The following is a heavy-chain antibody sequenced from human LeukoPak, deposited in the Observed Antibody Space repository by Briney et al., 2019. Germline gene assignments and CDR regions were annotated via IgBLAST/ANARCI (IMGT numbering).Heavy chain of an antibody. CDR3: AGSGRFDC. CDR1: GGTFSSCT. D-gene: IGHD1-26*01. CDR2: IIPIVETA. J-gene: IGHJ4*02. V-gene: IGHV1-69*13. Sequence: SVKVSCKVSGGTFSSCTINWVRQAPGQGFEWMGGIIPIVETADYAQKFQGRVKITADETTTTAYLELTSLRSEDTAVYYCAGSGRFDCWGQGTLVTVSS.